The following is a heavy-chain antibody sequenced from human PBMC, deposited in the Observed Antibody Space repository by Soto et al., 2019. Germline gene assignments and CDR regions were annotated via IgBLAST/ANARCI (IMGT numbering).Heavy chain of an antibody. Sequence: GGSVKVSCKASGGTFRSYTISRVRKAPXQRAEWMGRIIPILGIANYAQKFQGRVTITADKSTSTAYMELSSLRSEDTAVYYCARDPPSKHYGDYVAYFDYWGQGTLVTVSS. CDR3: ARDPPSKHYGDYVAYFDY. CDR1: GGTFRSYT. V-gene: IGHV1-69*04. J-gene: IGHJ4*02. D-gene: IGHD4-17*01. CDR2: IIPILGIA.